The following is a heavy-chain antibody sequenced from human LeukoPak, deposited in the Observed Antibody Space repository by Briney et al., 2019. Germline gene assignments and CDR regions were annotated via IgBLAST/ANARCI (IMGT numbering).Heavy chain of an antibody. V-gene: IGHV3-30-3*01. J-gene: IGHJ4*02. D-gene: IGHD2-15*01. CDR2: ISYDGSNK. CDR3: ATHCSGGSCYSGLDY. CDR1: GFTFSSYA. Sequence: GGSLRLSCAASGFTFSSYAMHWVRQAPGKGLEWVAVISYDGSNKYYADSVKGRFTISRDNAKNSLYLQMNSLRAEDTAVYYCATHCSGGSCYSGLDYWGQGTLVTVSS.